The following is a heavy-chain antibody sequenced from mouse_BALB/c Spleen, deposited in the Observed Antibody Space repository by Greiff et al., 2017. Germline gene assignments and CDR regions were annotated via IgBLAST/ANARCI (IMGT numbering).Heavy chain of an antibody. CDR3: AKIGYRFLYFDY. Sequence: EVQLQESGPGLVKPSQSLSLTCTVTGYSITSDYAWNWIRQFPGNKLEWMGYISYSGSTSYNPSLKSRISITRDTSKNQFFLQLNSVTTEDTATYYCAKIGYRFLYFDYWGQGTTLTVSS. V-gene: IGHV3-2*02. CDR2: ISYSGST. CDR1: GYSITSDYA. D-gene: IGHD2-14*01. J-gene: IGHJ2*01.